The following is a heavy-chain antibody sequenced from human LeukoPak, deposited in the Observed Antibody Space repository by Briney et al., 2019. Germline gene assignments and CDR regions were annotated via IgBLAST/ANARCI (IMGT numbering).Heavy chain of an antibody. CDR1: GFTFSSYA. D-gene: IGHD3-10*01. Sequence: GGSLRLSCAASGFTFSSYAMSWVRQAPGKGLEWVSAISGSGGSTYYADSVKGRFTISRDNSKNTLYLQMNSLGAEDTAVYYCAKDGPLPYYYGSGSYYNFDYWGQGTLVTV. CDR3: AKDGPLPYYYGSGSYYNFDY. CDR2: ISGSGGST. J-gene: IGHJ4*02. V-gene: IGHV3-23*01.